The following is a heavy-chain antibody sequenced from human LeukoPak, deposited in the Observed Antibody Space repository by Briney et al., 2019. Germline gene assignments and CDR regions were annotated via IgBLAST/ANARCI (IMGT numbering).Heavy chain of an antibody. CDR1: GFTFSDYG. Sequence: GGSLRLPCAASGFTFSDYGMYWVRQAPGKGLEWVALIWYDGGKKYYTDSVRGRFTISRDNSKNTLYLQMDSLRAEDTAVYYCVRYCNGGSCYRAAFDVWGPGTMVTVSS. V-gene: IGHV3-33*01. CDR3: VRYCNGGSCYRAAFDV. J-gene: IGHJ3*01. D-gene: IGHD2-15*01. CDR2: IWYDGGKK.